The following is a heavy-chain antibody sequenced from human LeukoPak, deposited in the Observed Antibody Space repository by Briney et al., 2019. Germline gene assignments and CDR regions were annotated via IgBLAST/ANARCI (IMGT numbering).Heavy chain of an antibody. V-gene: IGHV3-21*01. J-gene: IGHJ4*02. CDR3: ARVGGDY. Sequence: PSETLSLTCGVYGGSFSGYYWSWVRQAPGKGLEWVSSISSSSSYIYYADSVKGRFTISRDNAKNSLYLQMNSLRAEDTAVYYCARVGGDYWGQGTLVTVSS. CDR1: GGSFSGYY. D-gene: IGHD3-3*01. CDR2: ISSSSSYI.